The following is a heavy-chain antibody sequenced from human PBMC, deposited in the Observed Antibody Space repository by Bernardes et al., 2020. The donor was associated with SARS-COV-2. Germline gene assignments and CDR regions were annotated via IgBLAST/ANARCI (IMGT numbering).Heavy chain of an antibody. J-gene: IGHJ4*02. Sequence: SESLSLTCTVSGGSISSYYWSWIRQPPGKGLEWIWYIYYSGSTNYNPSLKSRVTISVDTSKNQFSLKLSSVTAADTAVYYCARVWDDYGDYYFDYWGQGTLVTVSS. D-gene: IGHD4-17*01. CDR2: IYYSGST. CDR3: ARVWDDYGDYYFDY. CDR1: GGSISSYY. V-gene: IGHV4-59*01.